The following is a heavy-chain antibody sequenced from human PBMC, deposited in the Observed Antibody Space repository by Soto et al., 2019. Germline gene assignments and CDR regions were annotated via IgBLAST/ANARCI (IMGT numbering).Heavy chain of an antibody. CDR1: GFTFSVYW. Sequence: GGSLRLSCAASGFTFSVYWMHWVRQAPGKGLVWVSRMNTDGSRTNYADSAKGRFTISRDDAKSTLYLQMNSLRAEDTALYYCAREGAVAGTYYYYGMDVWGQGTTVTVSS. CDR3: AREGAVAGTYYYYGMDV. J-gene: IGHJ6*02. D-gene: IGHD6-19*01. V-gene: IGHV3-74*01. CDR2: MNTDGSRT.